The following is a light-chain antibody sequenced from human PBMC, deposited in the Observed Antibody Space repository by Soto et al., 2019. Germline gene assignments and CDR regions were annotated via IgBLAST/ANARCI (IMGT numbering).Light chain of an antibody. V-gene: IGKV4-1*01. Sequence: DIVMTQSPDSLAVSLGERATINCKSSQSVLYSSNNKNYLAWYQQRPGQPPKLLIYWASTRESGVPDRFSGSGSGTDFTLTITSLQDEDVAVYYCQQYESTPPTFGQGTKLEI. CDR2: WAS. CDR3: QQYESTPPT. CDR1: QSVLYSSNNKNY. J-gene: IGKJ2*01.